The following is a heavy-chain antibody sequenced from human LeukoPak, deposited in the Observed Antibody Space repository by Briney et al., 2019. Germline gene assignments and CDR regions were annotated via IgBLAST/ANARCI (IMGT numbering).Heavy chain of an antibody. CDR2: IYNDGTNT. Sequence: GGSLRLSCTASGFTFSSFYMHWVRQVPGKGLVWVSRIYNDGTNTKYAGFVEGRFTISRDNAKNTLYLQMNSLRVEGTGVYYCARGIYGDPVAFDYWGQGILVTVSS. V-gene: IGHV3-74*03. CDR3: ARGIYGDPVAFDY. J-gene: IGHJ4*02. CDR1: GFTFSSFY. D-gene: IGHD4-17*01.